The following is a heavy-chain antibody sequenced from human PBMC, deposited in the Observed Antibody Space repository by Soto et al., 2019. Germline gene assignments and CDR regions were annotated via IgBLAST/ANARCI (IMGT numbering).Heavy chain of an antibody. CDR1: GFTFSSYA. CDR2: ISYDGSNK. Sequence: GGSLRLSCAASGFTFSSYAMHWVRQAPGKGLEWVAVISYDGSNKYYADSVKGRFTISRDNSKNTLYLQMNSLRAEDTAVYYCARGREFNWNDAGGDPYYYYGMDVWGQGTTVTVSS. J-gene: IGHJ6*02. D-gene: IGHD1-20*01. CDR3: ARGREFNWNDAGGDPYYYYGMDV. V-gene: IGHV3-30-3*01.